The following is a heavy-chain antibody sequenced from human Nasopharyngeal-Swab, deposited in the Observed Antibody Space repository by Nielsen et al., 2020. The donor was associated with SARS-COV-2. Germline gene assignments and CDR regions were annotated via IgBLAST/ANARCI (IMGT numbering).Heavy chain of an antibody. D-gene: IGHD4-11*01. CDR3: ARDYSNSIGYYGMDV. J-gene: IGHJ6*02. Sequence: VRQAPGKGLEWVSYISSSGSTIYYADSVKGRFTISRDNAKNSLYLQMNSLRAEDTAVYYCARDYSNSIGYYGMDVWGQGTTVTVSS. CDR2: ISSSGSTI. V-gene: IGHV3-48*03.